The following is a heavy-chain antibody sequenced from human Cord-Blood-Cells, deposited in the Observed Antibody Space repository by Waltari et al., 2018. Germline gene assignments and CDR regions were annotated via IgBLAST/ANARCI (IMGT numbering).Heavy chain of an antibody. J-gene: IGHJ6*02. V-gene: IGHV6-1*01. CDR1: GDSVSSNSSA. Sequence: QVQLQQSGPGLVKPSQTISLTCALSGDSVSSNSSAWNWTRQSPSRGLEWLGRTYYRSKWYNDDAVSVKSRITINPDTSKNQFSLQLNSVTPEDTAVYYCARVAAAGYYYYYGMDVWGQGTTVTVSS. CDR3: ARVAAAGYYYYYGMDV. D-gene: IGHD6-13*01. CDR2: TYYRSKWYN.